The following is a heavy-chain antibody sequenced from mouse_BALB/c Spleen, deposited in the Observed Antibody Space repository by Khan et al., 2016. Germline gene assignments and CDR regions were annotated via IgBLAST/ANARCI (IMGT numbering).Heavy chain of an antibody. D-gene: IGHD2-3*01. J-gene: IGHJ2*01. Sequence: VQLQQSGPSLVKPSQTLSLTCSVTGDSITSGYWNLIRKFPGNKLEYMGYISYSDDTYYNPSLESRISITRDTSKNQYYLQLNSGTTEDTATDYCATYDGYYFDCWGQGTTLTVSA. CDR1: GDSITSGY. CDR3: ATYDGYYFDC. CDR2: ISYSDDT. V-gene: IGHV3-8*02.